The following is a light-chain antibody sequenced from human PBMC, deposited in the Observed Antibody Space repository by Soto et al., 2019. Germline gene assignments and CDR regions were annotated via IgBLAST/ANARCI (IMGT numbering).Light chain of an antibody. Sequence: ETVFTQSPSTLSLSPGERATLSCRASQSVSSYLAWYQQKPGQAPRLLIYGASSRATGIPDRFSGSGSGTDFTLTISRLEPEDFAVYYCQQYGSSPLISFGQGTRLEIK. V-gene: IGKV3-20*01. J-gene: IGKJ5*01. CDR3: QQYGSSPLIS. CDR1: QSVSSY. CDR2: GAS.